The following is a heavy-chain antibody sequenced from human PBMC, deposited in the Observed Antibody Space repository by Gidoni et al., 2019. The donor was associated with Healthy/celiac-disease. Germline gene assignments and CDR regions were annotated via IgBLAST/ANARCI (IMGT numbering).Heavy chain of an antibody. V-gene: IGHV3-30-3*01. D-gene: IGHD3-22*01. Sequence: QVQLVEAGGGGVQPGRARRRACAASGFSFSSCAMHWVRQAPGKGLEWLAVISYAGSNKYYADSVQGRFTISIDNSKTTLYLQMNSLRAEDTAVYYCAREASPLDYYDSSGYFDYWGQGTLVTVSS. CDR2: ISYAGSNK. J-gene: IGHJ4*02. CDR3: AREASPLDYYDSSGYFDY. CDR1: GFSFSSCA.